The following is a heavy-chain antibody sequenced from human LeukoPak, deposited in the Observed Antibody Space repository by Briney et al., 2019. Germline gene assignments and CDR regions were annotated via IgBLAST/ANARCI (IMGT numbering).Heavy chain of an antibody. D-gene: IGHD4-17*01. CDR2: ISYDGSNK. V-gene: IGHV3-30*01. CDR3: ARAYADYGDRFDY. Sequence: GGSLRLSCAAFGFTFGSYAMPWVRQAPGKGLEWLAVISYDGSNKYYADYVKGRFTISRDNSKNTLYLQMNSLRAEDTAVYYCARAYADYGDRFDYWGQGTLVTVSS. J-gene: IGHJ4*02. CDR1: GFTFGSYA.